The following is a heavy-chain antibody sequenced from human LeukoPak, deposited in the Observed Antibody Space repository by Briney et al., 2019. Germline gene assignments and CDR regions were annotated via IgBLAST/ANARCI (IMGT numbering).Heavy chain of an antibody. D-gene: IGHD5-18*01. V-gene: IGHV3-20*01. J-gene: IGHJ4*02. CDR2: INWNGGSI. CDR1: GFTFGDYG. CDR3: ARTSNRYSYGSNFDY. Sequence: PGGSLRLSCAASGFTFGDYGMSWVRHAPGKGLELVSGINWNGGSIAYADSVKGRFTVSRDHAKNSLFLQMYCLRAEDTAFYLCARTSNRYSYGSNFDYWGQGTPVTVSS.